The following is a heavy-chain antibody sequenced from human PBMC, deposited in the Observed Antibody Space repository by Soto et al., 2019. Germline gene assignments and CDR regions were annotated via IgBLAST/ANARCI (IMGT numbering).Heavy chain of an antibody. D-gene: IGHD3-10*01. CDR3: VGYYYGSGSAHYYYGMDV. CDR2: INPSGGST. J-gene: IGHJ6*02. Sequence: GASVKVSCKASGYTFTSYYMHWVRQAPGRGLEWMGIINPSGGSTSYAQKFQGRVTMTRDTSTSTVYMELSSLSSEDTAVYYCVGYYYGSGSAHYYYGMDVWGQGTTVTVSS. V-gene: IGHV1-46*01. CDR1: GYTFTSYY.